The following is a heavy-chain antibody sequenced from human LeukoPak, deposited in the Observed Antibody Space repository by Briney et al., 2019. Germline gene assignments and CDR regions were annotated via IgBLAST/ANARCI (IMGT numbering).Heavy chain of an antibody. CDR1: GYTFTRCA. CDR3: ARGPSPCSGGSCYSDY. J-gene: IGHJ4*02. CDR2: INTNTGNP. Sequence: EASVKVSCKASGYTFTRCAMNWVRQAPGQGLEWMGWINTNTGNPTYAQGFTGRFVFSLDTSVSTAYLQISSLKAEDTAVYYCARGPSPCSGGSCYSDYWGQGTLVTVSS. D-gene: IGHD2-15*01. V-gene: IGHV7-4-1*02.